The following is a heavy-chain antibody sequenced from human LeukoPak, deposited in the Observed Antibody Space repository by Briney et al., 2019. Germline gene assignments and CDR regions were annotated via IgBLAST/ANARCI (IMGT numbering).Heavy chain of an antibody. V-gene: IGHV4-34*01. CDR3: ARGRIVVVPAAMRYFDF. Sequence: SETLSLTCAVYGGSFSGYYWSWIRQPPGKGLEWIGEINHSGSTNYNPSLKSRVTISVDTSKNQFSLKLSSVTAADTAVYFCARGRIVVVPAAMRYFDFWGQGTLVTVSS. D-gene: IGHD2-2*01. CDR1: GGSFSGYY. CDR2: INHSGST. J-gene: IGHJ4*02.